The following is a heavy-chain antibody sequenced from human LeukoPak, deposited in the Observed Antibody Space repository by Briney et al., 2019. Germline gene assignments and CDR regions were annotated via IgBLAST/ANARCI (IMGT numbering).Heavy chain of an antibody. D-gene: IGHD2-2*01. Sequence: SETLSLTCTVSGGSISSGGYYWSWIRQHPGKGLEWIGYIYYSGSTYYNPSLKSRVTISVDTSKNQFSLKLSSVTAADTAVYYCAREEVVPAAPFYYYYGMGVWGQGTTVTVSS. V-gene: IGHV4-31*03. CDR3: AREEVVPAAPFYYYYGMGV. CDR1: GGSISSGGYY. CDR2: IYYSGST. J-gene: IGHJ6*02.